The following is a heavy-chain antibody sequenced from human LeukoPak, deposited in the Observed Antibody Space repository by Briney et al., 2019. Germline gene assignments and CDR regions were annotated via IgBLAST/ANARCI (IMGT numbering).Heavy chain of an antibody. Sequence: SETLSLTCTVSGGSISSYYWTWIRQPAGKGLEWIGRIHPSGTTNHNPSLKSRVIMSLDMSNNQFSLKVRSVTAADTAVYYCARRGYGDYFDYWGQGTLVTVSS. CDR2: IHPSGTT. V-gene: IGHV4-4*07. CDR3: ARRGYGDYFDY. J-gene: IGHJ4*02. CDR1: GGSISSYY. D-gene: IGHD4-17*01.